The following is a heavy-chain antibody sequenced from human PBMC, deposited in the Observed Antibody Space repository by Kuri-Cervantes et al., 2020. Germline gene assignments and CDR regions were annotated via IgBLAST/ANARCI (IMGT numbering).Heavy chain of an antibody. CDR2: IYNSGST. J-gene: IGHJ6*02. V-gene: IGHV4-38-2*02. D-gene: IGHD3-10*01. Sequence: GSLRLSCTVSLYSISSGYYWGWIRQPPGKGLEWIGSIYNSGSTFYNPSLKSRVTISVDTSKNQFSLKVSSVTAADTAVYYCTKGSSSGTAHYYYGMDVWGQGTTVTVSS. CDR1: LYSISSGYY. CDR3: TKGSSSGTAHYYYGMDV.